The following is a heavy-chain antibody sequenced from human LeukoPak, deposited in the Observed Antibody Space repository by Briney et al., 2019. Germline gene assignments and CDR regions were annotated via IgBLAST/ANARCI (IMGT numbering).Heavy chain of an antibody. J-gene: IGHJ4*02. CDR1: GFSLSTSGVG. CDR3: AHSRSDYYYGSGSYSLYFDY. CDR2: IYWDDDK. V-gene: IGHV2-5*02. Sequence: SGPTLVKPTQTLTLTCTFSGFSLSTSGVGVGWIRQPPGKALEWLALIYWDDDKRYSPSLKSRLTITKDASKNQVVLTMTNMDPVDTATYYCAHSRSDYYYGSGSYSLYFDYWGQGTLVTVSS. D-gene: IGHD3-10*01.